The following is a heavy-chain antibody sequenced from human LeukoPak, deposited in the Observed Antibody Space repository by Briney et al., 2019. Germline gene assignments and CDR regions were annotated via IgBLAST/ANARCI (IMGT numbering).Heavy chain of an antibody. CDR2: ISSSGSTI. CDR1: GFTFSSYE. Sequence: GGTLRLSCAASGFTFSSYEMNWVRQAPGKGLEWVSYISSSGSTIYYADSVKGRFTISRNNAKNSPYLQMNSRSAEDTAVYYCAELGITRIGGVWGKGTTVTISS. D-gene: IGHD3-10*02. CDR3: AELGITRIGGV. V-gene: IGHV3-48*03. J-gene: IGHJ6*04.